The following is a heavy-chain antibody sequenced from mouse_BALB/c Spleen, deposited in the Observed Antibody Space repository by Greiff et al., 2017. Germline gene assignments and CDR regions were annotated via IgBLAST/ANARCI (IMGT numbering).Heavy chain of an antibody. J-gene: IGHJ4*01. D-gene: IGHD2-14*01. CDR1: GYTFTDYW. Sequence: VQLQQPGAELVMPGASVKMSCKASGYTFTDYWMHWVKQRPGQGLEWIGAIDTSDSYTSYNQKFKGKATLTVDESSSTAYMQLSSLTSEDSAVYYCARDYRYDGGYYAMDYWGQGTSVTVPS. CDR2: IDTSDSYT. V-gene: IGHV1-69*01. CDR3: ARDYRYDGGYYAMDY.